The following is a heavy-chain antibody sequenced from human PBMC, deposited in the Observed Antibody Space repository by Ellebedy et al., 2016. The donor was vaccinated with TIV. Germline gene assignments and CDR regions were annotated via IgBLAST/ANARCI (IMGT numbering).Heavy chain of an antibody. Sequence: GESLKISCAASGFTFSDYYMSWIRQAPGKGLEWVSYISSSGSTIYYADSVKGRFTISRDNAKNSLYLQMNSLRAEDTAVYYCARSSGDLYGKVTMGSYYFDYWGQGTLVTVSS. V-gene: IGHV3-11*01. CDR1: GFTFSDYY. J-gene: IGHJ4*02. CDR3: ARSSGDLYGKVTMGSYYFDY. CDR2: ISSSGSTI. D-gene: IGHD2/OR15-2a*01.